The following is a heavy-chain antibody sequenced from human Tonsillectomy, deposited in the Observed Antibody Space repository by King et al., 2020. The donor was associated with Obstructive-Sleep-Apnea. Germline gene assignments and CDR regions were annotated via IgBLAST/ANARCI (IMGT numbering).Heavy chain of an antibody. D-gene: IGHD2-2*01. CDR3: AEKVMAPVADS. V-gene: IGHV3-30*04. CDR1: GLTLSNYP. Sequence: QLVQSGGSIVQPGRSLRLSCTASGLTLSNYPIHWVRQAPGTGLQWVAVISFDGRDKYYADSVKGRFTVSRDNSRKPVFLQLNSLSGEDTAMYYCAEKVMAPVADSWGQGTLVTVSS. J-gene: IGHJ5*01. CDR2: ISFDGRDK.